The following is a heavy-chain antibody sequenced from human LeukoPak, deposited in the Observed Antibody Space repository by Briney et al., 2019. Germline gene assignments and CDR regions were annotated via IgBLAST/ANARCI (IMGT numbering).Heavy chain of an antibody. V-gene: IGHV3-66*02. CDR3: TKRSRGYYDY. CDR1: GFTVSTGN. D-gene: IGHD3-10*01. CDR2: VYSGNDGT. J-gene: IGHJ4*02. Sequence: GGSVRLLCAASGFTVSTGNMSWLRQVQGKGLEWDSVVYSGNDGTNYADSVRGRFTISRDDSKNMVYLQMNNLRLEDAAVYYCTKRSRGYYDYWGQGTLVTVSS.